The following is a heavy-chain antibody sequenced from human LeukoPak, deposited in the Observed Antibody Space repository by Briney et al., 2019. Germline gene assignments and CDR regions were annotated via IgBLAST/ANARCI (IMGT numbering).Heavy chain of an antibody. CDR3: ARYSGSYRDWYFDL. CDR2: IYYSGST. Sequence: PSETLSLTCTVSGGSISSYYWSWIRQPPGKGLEWIGYIYYSGSTNYNPSLKSRVTISVDTSKNQFSLKLSSVTAADTAVYYCARYSGSYRDWYFDLWGRGTLVTVSS. D-gene: IGHD1-26*01. V-gene: IGHV4-59*01. J-gene: IGHJ2*01. CDR1: GGSISSYY.